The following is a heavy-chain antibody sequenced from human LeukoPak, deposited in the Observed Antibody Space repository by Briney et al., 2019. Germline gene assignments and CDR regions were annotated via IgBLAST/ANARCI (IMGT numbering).Heavy chain of an antibody. CDR3: VKGGSSGWYLDY. CDR2: ISSNGGST. D-gene: IGHD6-19*01. V-gene: IGHV3-64D*09. CDR1: GFTFSTYA. Sequence: GGSLNLSCSASGFTFSTYAMHWIRPAPGKGLEYVSAISSNGGSTYHADSVKGRFTISRDNSKNTLYLQMSSLRAEDTAVYYCVKGGSSGWYLDYWGQGALVTVSS. J-gene: IGHJ4*02.